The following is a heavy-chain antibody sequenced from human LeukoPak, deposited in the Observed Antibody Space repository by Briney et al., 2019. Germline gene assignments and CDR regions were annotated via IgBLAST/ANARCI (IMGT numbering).Heavy chain of an antibody. CDR2: ISSSGSTI. V-gene: IGHV3-48*04. D-gene: IGHD6-25*01. CDR1: GFTFSSYA. CDR3: ASPGAADEHFNWFDP. Sequence: GGSLRLSCAASGFTFSSYAMSWVRQAPGKGLEWVSYISSSGSTIYYADSVKGRFTISRDNAKNSLYLQMNSLRAEDTAVYYCASPGAADEHFNWFDPWGQGTLATVSS. J-gene: IGHJ5*02.